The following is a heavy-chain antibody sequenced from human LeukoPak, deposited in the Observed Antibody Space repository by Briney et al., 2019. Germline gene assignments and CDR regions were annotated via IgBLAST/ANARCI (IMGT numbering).Heavy chain of an antibody. CDR3: ATPAAAGDN. CDR1: GFTFSSYA. J-gene: IGHJ4*02. CDR2: ISGSGGST. V-gene: IGHV3-23*01. D-gene: IGHD6-13*01. Sequence: RGSLRLSCAASGFTFSSYAMSWVRQAPGKGLEWVSAISGSGGSTYYAGSVKGRFTISRDNSKNTLYLQMNSLRAEDSAVYYCATPAAAGDNWGQGTLVTVSS.